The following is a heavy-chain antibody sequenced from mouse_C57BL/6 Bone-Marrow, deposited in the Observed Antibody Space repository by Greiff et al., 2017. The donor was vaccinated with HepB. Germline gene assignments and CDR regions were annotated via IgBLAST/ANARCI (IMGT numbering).Heavy chain of an antibody. J-gene: IGHJ2*01. D-gene: IGHD3-3*01. Sequence: DVKLQESGPGLVKPSQSLSLTCSVTGYSITSGYYWNWIRQFPGNKLEWMGYISYDGRNNYNPSLKNRISITRDTSKKQFFLKLNSVTTEDTATYYCARRTWTGDYWGQGTTLTVSS. CDR3: ARRTWTGDY. CDR2: ISYDGRN. CDR1: GYSITSGYY. V-gene: IGHV3-6*01.